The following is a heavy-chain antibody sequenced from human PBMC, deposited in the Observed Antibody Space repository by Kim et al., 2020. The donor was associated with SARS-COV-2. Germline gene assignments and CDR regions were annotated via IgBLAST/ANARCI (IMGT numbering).Heavy chain of an antibody. J-gene: IGHJ4*02. CDR2: ISYDGSNK. CDR1: GFTFSSYD. V-gene: IGHV3-30*03. D-gene: IGHD6-19*01. CDR3: ARGSSSGWGGVDF. Sequence: GGSLRLSCAASGFTFSSYDMHWVRQAPGKGLEWVAVISYDGSNKYYADSVKGRFTISRDNSKNTLYLQMNSLRPEDTAVYYCARGSSSGWGGVDFWGPGTLVTVSS.